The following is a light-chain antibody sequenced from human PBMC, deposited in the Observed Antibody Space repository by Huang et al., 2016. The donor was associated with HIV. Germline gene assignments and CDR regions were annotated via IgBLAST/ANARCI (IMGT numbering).Light chain of an antibody. CDR1: QGISSA. CDR3: QQFNNYPT. V-gene: IGKV1D-13*01. CDR2: DAS. J-gene: IGKJ4*01. Sequence: AIQLTQSPSSLSASVGDRVTITCRASQGISSALAWYQQKPGKAPKLLIYDASSLESGVPSRFSCSGSGTDFTLTISSLQPEDFATYYCQQFNNYPTFGGGTKVEIK.